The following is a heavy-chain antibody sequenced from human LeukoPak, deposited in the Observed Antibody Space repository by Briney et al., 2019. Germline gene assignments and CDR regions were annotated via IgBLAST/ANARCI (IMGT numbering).Heavy chain of an antibody. CDR1: GGSFSGYY. CDR3: ARGRNGVVVPAAGHKLDDAFDI. D-gene: IGHD2-2*01. Sequence: SETLSLTCAVYGGSFSGYYWSWIRQPPGKGLEWIGEINHSGSTNYNPSLKSRVTISVDTSKNQFSLKLSSVTAADTAVYYCARGRNGVVVPAAGHKLDDAFDIWGQGTMVTVSS. V-gene: IGHV4-34*01. CDR2: INHSGST. J-gene: IGHJ3*02.